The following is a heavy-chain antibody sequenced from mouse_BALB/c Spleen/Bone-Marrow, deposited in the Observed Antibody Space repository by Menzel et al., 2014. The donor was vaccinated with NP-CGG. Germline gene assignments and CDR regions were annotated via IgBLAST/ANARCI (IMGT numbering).Heavy chain of an antibody. CDR1: GDSITSGY. J-gene: IGHJ2*01. V-gene: IGHV3-8*02. Sequence: EVKVEESGPSLVKPSQTLSLTCSVTGDSITSGYWNWIRKFPGNKLEYMGCISYSGSTYYNPSLKSRISITRDTSKNQYYLLLNSVTTEDTATYYCATYDCYCFDYWGQGTTLPVSS. CDR2: ISYSGST. D-gene: IGHD2-4*01. CDR3: ATYDCYCFDY.